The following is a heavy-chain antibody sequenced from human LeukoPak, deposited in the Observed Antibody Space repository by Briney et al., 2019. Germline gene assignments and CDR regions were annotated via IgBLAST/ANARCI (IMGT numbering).Heavy chain of an antibody. Sequence: GGSLRLSCAASGFTFSASWMTWVRQAPGKGLEWVANIKDNGRGEYYVDSVKGRFTISRGNAKNSLYLQMNSLRAEDTAVYYCARDPTSYGSGSYYHGIPPRDFDYWGQGTLVTVSS. CDR1: GFTFSASW. V-gene: IGHV3-7*01. CDR3: ARDPTSYGSGSYYHGIPPRDFDY. CDR2: IKDNGRGE. J-gene: IGHJ4*02. D-gene: IGHD3-10*01.